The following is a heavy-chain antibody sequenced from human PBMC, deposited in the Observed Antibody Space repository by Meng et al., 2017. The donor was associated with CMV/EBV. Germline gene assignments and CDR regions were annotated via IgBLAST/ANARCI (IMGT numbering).Heavy chain of an antibody. J-gene: IGHJ3*02. CDR1: GGAFSSYA. CDR2: IIPILGIA. CDR3: ARVECKGYCSSTAGSDYAFDI. V-gene: IGHV1-69*10. D-gene: IGHD2-2*01. Sequence: SVKVSCKASGGAFSSYAISWVRQAPGQGLEWMGGIIPILGIANYAQKFQGRVTITADKSTSTAYMELSSLRSEDTAVYYCARVECKGYCSSTAGSDYAFDIWGQGTMVTVSS.